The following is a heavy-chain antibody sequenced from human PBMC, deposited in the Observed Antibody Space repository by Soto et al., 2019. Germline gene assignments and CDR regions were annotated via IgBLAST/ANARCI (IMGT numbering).Heavy chain of an antibody. D-gene: IGHD3-3*01. J-gene: IGHJ4*02. CDR1: GDSVTSHY. CDR2: MHYSGIS. CDR3: ASGLRFFDAGFDY. Sequence: SETLSLTCSFSGDSVTSHYLTWIRQSPEKGLEWIGYMHYSGISHYNPSLKSRVTISVDTSKNQFSLKLSSVTAADTAVYYCASGLRFFDAGFDYWGQGTLVTVSS. V-gene: IGHV4-59*02.